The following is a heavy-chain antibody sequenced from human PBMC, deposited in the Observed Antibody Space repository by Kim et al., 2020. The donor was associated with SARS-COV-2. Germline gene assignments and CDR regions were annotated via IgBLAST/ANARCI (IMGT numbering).Heavy chain of an antibody. J-gene: IGHJ4*02. D-gene: IGHD3-16*02. Sequence: SETLSLTCTVSGGSISSSSYYWGWIRQPPGKGLEWIGSIYYSGSTYYNPSLKSRVTISVDTSKNQFSLKLSSVTAADTAVYYCAREYYDYVWGSYRYSMGAGTFDYWGQGTLVTVSS. V-gene: IGHV4-39*01. CDR1: GGSISSSSYY. CDR3: AREYYDYVWGSYRYSMGAGTFDY. CDR2: IYYSGST.